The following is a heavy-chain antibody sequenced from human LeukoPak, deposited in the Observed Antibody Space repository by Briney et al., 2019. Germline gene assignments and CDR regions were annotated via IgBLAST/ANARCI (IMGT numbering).Heavy chain of an antibody. CDR2: ISGSGGST. CDR1: GFTFSSYA. Sequence: GGSLRLSCAASGFTFSSYAMSWVRQAPGKGLEWVSAISGSGGSTYYADSVKGRFTISRDKSKNTLYLQMNSLRAEDTAVSYCAKDTEGQLVRGYFQHWGQGTLVTVSS. D-gene: IGHD6-6*01. J-gene: IGHJ1*01. CDR3: AKDTEGQLVRGYFQH. V-gene: IGHV3-23*01.